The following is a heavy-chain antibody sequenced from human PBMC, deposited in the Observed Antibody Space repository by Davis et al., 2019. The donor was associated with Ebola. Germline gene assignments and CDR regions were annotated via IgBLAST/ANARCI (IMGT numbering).Heavy chain of an antibody. CDR3: ARDSDDYCFDY. CDR1: GFTFSSYW. D-gene: IGHD2-21*02. V-gene: IGHV3-30*02. CDR2: VRSHGSDD. J-gene: IGHJ4*02. Sequence: GESLKISCAASGFTFSSYWMSWVRQAPGRGLEWVAFVRSHGSDDHYADSVKGRFTISRDNSKNTLYLQMNSLRPEDTAVYYCARDSDDYCFDYWGRGTLVTVSS.